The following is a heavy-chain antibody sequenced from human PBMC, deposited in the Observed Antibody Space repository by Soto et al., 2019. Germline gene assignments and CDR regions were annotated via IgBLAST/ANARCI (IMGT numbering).Heavy chain of an antibody. V-gene: IGHV4-30-4*01. CDR1: GGSTSSDNY. D-gene: IGHD3-16*01. CDR2: IYYSGNT. Sequence: PSETLSLTCTVSGGSTSSDNYWSWIRQPPGKGLEWIGHIYYSGNTDYNPSLKSRLAISIDTSKNQFSLKLSSVTAADTAVYFCAREGGASSDGLYCFDSWGQGSMVTVYS. J-gene: IGHJ4*02. CDR3: AREGGASSDGLYCFDS.